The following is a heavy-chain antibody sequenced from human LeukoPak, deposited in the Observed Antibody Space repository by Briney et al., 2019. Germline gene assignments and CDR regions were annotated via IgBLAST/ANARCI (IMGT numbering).Heavy chain of an antibody. J-gene: IGHJ3*02. D-gene: IGHD3-10*01. CDR1: GVTLSTYA. V-gene: IGHV3-30-3*01. Sequence: GGSLRLSCAASGVTLSTYAMSWVRQPPGKGLQWVTEISYDGNKKTYVDSVKGRFTISRDNSKNTLYLQMNSLRDEDTAVYYCARGAQKILSFGEYPSDAFDIWGQGTMVSVSS. CDR2: ISYDGNKK. CDR3: ARGAQKILSFGEYPSDAFDI.